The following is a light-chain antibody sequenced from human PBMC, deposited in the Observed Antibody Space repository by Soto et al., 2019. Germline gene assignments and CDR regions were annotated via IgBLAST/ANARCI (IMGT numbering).Light chain of an antibody. CDR1: QSVSSY. CDR3: QQRSDWPWT. CDR2: DAS. Sequence: EIVLTPSPATLSLSPGERATLSCRASQSVSSYLAWYQQKPGQAPRLLIYDASNRATGIPTRFSGGGSGTDFTLTISNVEPEDFAAYYCQQRSDWPWTFGQGTKVDIK. J-gene: IGKJ1*01. V-gene: IGKV3-11*01.